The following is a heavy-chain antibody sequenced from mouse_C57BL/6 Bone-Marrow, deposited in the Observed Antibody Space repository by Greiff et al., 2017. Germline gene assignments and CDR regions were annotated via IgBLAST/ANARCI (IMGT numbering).Heavy chain of an antibody. Sequence: VQLQQSGAELVRPGASVKLSCTASGFNIKDDYMHWVKQRPEQGLEWIGWIDPENGDTEYASKFQGKATITADTSSNTAYLQLSSLTSEDTAVYCCTTDYDYFDYWGQGTTLTVSS. J-gene: IGHJ2*01. CDR2: IDPENGDT. D-gene: IGHD2-4*01. CDR3: TTDYDYFDY. CDR1: GFNIKDDY. V-gene: IGHV14-4*01.